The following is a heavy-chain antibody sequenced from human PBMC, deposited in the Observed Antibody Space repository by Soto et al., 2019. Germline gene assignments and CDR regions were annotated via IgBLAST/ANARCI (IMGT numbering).Heavy chain of an antibody. J-gene: IGHJ3*02. Sequence: GGSLRLSCACSGFAFSSYSMSWVRQAPGKGLEWVSALNPGGDSTYYADSVKGRFTISRDNSENTAYLQMNSLKTEDTAVYYYTSHLGELSFPRAFDIWGQGTMVTVSS. V-gene: IGHV3-23*01. CDR2: LNPGGDST. D-gene: IGHD3-16*02. CDR1: GFAFSSYS. CDR3: TSHLGELSFPRAFDI.